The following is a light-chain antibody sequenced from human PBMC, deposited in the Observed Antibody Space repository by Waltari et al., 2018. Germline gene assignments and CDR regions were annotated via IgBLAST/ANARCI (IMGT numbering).Light chain of an antibody. CDR2: DVT. CDR1: SSDVGGFNW. Sequence: QSALTQPASVSGSPGQSITISCTGTSSDVGGFNWVSWYQQHPGKAPKVMIYDVTTRPSGVSNRFSGSKSGNTATLTISGLQAEDEADYYCMSYTSRHTMIFGGGTRLTVL. V-gene: IGLV2-14*01. CDR3: MSYTSRHTMI. J-gene: IGLJ2*01.